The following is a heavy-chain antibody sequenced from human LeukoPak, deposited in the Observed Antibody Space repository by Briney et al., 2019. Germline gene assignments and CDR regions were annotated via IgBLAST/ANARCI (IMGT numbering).Heavy chain of an antibody. J-gene: IGHJ4*02. Sequence: PGGSLRLSCAASGFTFSSYSMNWVRHAPGKGLEWVSYISSSSSTIYYADSVKGRFTISRDNAKNSLYLQMNSLRAEDTAVYYCAKGYYYDSSGYYPFYWGQGTLVTVSS. D-gene: IGHD3-22*01. CDR2: ISSSSSTI. CDR1: GFTFSSYS. V-gene: IGHV3-48*04. CDR3: AKGYYYDSSGYYPFY.